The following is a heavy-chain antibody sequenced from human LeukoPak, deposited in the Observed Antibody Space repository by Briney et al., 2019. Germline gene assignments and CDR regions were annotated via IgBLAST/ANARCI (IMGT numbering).Heavy chain of an antibody. CDR1: GFTFSSYG. CDR3: AKGSSSWYSTDYYYYYMDV. J-gene: IGHJ6*03. V-gene: IGHV3-30*02. CDR2: IRYDGSNK. D-gene: IGHD6-13*01. Sequence: GGSLRLSCAASGFTFSSYGMHWVRQAPGKGLEWVAFIRYDGSNKYYADSVKGRFTISRDNSKNTLYLQMNSLRAEDTAVYYCAKGSSSWYSTDYYYYYMDVWGKGTTVTVSS.